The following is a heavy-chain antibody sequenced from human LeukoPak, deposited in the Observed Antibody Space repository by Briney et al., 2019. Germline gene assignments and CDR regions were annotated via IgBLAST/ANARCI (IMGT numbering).Heavy chain of an antibody. CDR1: GGSISNYY. V-gene: IGHV4-59*12. CDR3: ARDRGGYFDY. Sequence: PSETLSLTCTVSGGSISNYYWSWIRQPPGRGLEWIGYIYYSGSTNYNPSLKSRVTISMDTSKNQFSLKLSSVTAADTAVYYCARDRGGYFDYWGQGTLVTVSS. CDR2: IYYSGST. J-gene: IGHJ4*02.